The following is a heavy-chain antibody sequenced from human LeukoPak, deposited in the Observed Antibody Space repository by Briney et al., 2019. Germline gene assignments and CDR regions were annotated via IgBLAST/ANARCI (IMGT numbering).Heavy chain of an antibody. Sequence: GGSLRLSCAASGFTFSSYAMSWVRQAPGKGLEWVSAISGSGGSTYYADSVEGRVTISRDNAKNTLYLQMNSLRAEDTAVYYCAKDPRNYDFWSGSWFDPWGQGTLVTVSS. CDR2: ISGSGGST. CDR1: GFTFSSYA. CDR3: AKDPRNYDFWSGSWFDP. J-gene: IGHJ5*02. D-gene: IGHD3-3*01. V-gene: IGHV3-23*01.